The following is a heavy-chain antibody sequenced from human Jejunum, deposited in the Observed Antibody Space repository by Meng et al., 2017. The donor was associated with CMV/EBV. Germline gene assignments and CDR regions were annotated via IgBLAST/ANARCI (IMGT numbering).Heavy chain of an antibody. Sequence: CLRQAPGQWLERMGWISGYNDNTNYAQNLQGRVILTTDTSTSTAYMELKSLRSEDPAVYSCARHLYCSSINCHLTTHYYYNGMDVWGQGTTVTVSS. J-gene: IGHJ6*02. V-gene: IGHV1-18*01. CDR2: ISGYNDNT. CDR3: ARHLYCSSINCHLTTHYYYNGMDV. D-gene: IGHD2-2*01.